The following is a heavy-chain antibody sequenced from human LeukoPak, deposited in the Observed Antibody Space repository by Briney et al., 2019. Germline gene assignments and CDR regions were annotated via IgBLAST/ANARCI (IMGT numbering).Heavy chain of an antibody. CDR1: GYSFNSHC. J-gene: IGHJ5*02. Sequence: AASVKVSCKASGYSFNSHCMHWVRQAPGQGLEWMGLINPRGTSTIYAEKFQGRIIMTRDMSATTDYMELSSLKSDDTAVYYCARDNSIHERGWWFDPWGQGTLVTVSS. CDR2: INPRGTST. V-gene: IGHV1-46*02. CDR3: ARDNSIHERGWWFDP. D-gene: IGHD4-23*01.